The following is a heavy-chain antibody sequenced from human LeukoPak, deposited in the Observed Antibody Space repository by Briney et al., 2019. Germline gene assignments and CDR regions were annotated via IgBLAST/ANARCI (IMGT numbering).Heavy chain of an antibody. J-gene: IGHJ3*02. Sequence: ASETLSLTCAVSGGSISSSNWWSWVRQTPGKGLECIGEIYHSGSTNYNPSLKSRVSISVDKSKNQFSLKLSSVTAADTAVYYCARRRYCSSTSCPYAFDIWGQGTMVTVSS. CDR3: ARRRYCSSTSCPYAFDI. CDR2: IYHSGST. CDR1: GGSISSSNW. V-gene: IGHV4-4*02. D-gene: IGHD2-2*01.